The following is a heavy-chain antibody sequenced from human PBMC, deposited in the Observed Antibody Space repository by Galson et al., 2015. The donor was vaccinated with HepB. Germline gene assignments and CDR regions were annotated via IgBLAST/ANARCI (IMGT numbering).Heavy chain of an antibody. Sequence: SLRLSCAPSGFTFSSYAMHWVRQAPGKGLEWVALISYDGSNKYYADSLKGRFTISRDNSKNILYLQMNSLRAEDTALYYCTSPHYFDSSGLDAFDLWGQGTMVTVSS. CDR3: TSPHYFDSSGLDAFDL. CDR1: GFTFSSYA. D-gene: IGHD3-22*01. J-gene: IGHJ3*01. CDR2: ISYDGSNK. V-gene: IGHV3-30-3*01.